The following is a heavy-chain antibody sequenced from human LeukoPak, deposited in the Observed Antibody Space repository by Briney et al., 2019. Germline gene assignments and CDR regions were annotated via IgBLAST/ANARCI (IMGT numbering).Heavy chain of an antibody. D-gene: IGHD1-7*01. Sequence: GGSLRLSCAASGFTFSDYYMSWIRQAPGKGLEWVSYISSSGSTIYYADSVKGRFTISSDNANTSLYLQMNSLRAEDTAVYYCARDRVNCNYLSSVYYWGQGTLVTVSS. CDR3: ARDRVNCNYLSSVYY. V-gene: IGHV3-11*04. CDR2: ISSSGSTI. J-gene: IGHJ4*02. CDR1: GFTFSDYY.